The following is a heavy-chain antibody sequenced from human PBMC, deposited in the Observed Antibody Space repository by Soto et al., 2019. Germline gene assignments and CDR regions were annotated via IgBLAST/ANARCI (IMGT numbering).Heavy chain of an antibody. V-gene: IGHV3-23*01. J-gene: IGHJ4*02. CDR3: AKGSVVVAAKFDS. Sequence: EVQLLESGGDLVQPGVSLRLSCAASGFTFSSYAMSWVRQAPGKGLEWVSAISSSGYSTYYADSVKGRFTISRDNSKNTMYLQMNNLRAEDTAVYYCAKGSVVVAAKFDSWGQGTLVTVSS. CDR2: ISSSGYST. D-gene: IGHD2-21*02. CDR1: GFTFSSYA.